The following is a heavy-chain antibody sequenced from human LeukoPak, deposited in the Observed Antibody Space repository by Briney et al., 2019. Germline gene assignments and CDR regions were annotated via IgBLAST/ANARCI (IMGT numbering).Heavy chain of an antibody. V-gene: IGHV4-4*02. CDR2: IYHSGST. J-gene: IGHJ6*03. CDR3: ARAAGWYSSSSANYYHYMDV. CDR1: GGSISSSNW. Sequence: SETLSLTCAVSGGSISSSNWWSWVRQPPGKGLEWIGEIYHSGSTNYNPSLKSRVTISVDRSKNQFSLKLSSVTAADTAVYYCARAAGWYSSSSANYYHYMDVWGKGTTVTVSS. D-gene: IGHD6-6*01.